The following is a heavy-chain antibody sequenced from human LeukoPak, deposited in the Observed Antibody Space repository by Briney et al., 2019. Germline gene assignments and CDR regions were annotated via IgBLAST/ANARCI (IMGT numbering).Heavy chain of an antibody. Sequence: ASVKVSCKASGYTFTSYYMHWVRQAPGQGLEWMGIINPSGGSTSYAQKFQGRVTMTRDTSTSTVYMELSSLRSEDTAVYYCARGAAVVAVAGTGLDYWGQGTLVTVSS. V-gene: IGHV1-46*01. CDR1: GYTFTSYY. D-gene: IGHD6-19*01. J-gene: IGHJ4*02. CDR2: INPSGGST. CDR3: ARGAAVVAVAGTGLDY.